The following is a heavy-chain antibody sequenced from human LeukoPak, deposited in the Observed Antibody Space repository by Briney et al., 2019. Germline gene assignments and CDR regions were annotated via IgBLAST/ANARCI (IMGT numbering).Heavy chain of an antibody. Sequence: PSETLSLTCTVSGGSISSYYWSWIRQPPGKGLEWTGYIYTSGSTNYNPSLKSRVTISVDTSKNQFSLKLSSVTAADTAVYYCARLYSSSSSFDYWGQGTLVTVSS. CDR3: ARLYSSSSSFDY. CDR1: GGSISSYY. V-gene: IGHV4-4*09. D-gene: IGHD6-13*01. J-gene: IGHJ4*02. CDR2: IYTSGST.